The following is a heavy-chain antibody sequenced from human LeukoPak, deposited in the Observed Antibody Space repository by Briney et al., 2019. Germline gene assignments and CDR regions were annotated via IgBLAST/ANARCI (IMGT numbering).Heavy chain of an antibody. CDR3: AKDPRGYSYGYFDY. Sequence: GGSLRLSCAASGFTFSNYWMSWVRQAPGKGLEWVAVIAYDGSNKYYADSVKGRFSISRDNSKNTLYLQMNSLRAEDTAVFYCAKDPRGYSYGYFDYWGQGALVTVSS. CDR1: GFTFSNYW. D-gene: IGHD5-18*01. CDR2: IAYDGSNK. J-gene: IGHJ4*02. V-gene: IGHV3-30*18.